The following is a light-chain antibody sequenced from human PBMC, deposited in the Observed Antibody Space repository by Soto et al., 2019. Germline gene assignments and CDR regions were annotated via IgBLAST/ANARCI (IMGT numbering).Light chain of an antibody. Sequence: DMQMTQSPSSLSASVGDRVTITCQASQDISNYLNWYQQKPGKAPQLLIYDASNLETGVPSRFSGCGSGTDFTFTISSLQPEDIATYYCQQYNNLPLTFGGGTKVEIK. CDR2: DAS. V-gene: IGKV1-33*01. CDR1: QDISNY. J-gene: IGKJ4*01. CDR3: QQYNNLPLT.